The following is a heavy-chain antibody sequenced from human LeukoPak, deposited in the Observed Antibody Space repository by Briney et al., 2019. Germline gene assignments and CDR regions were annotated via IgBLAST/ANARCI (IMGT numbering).Heavy chain of an antibody. CDR3: ARGTGYSSSWYLLDY. J-gene: IGHJ4*02. CDR2: INPNSGGT. V-gene: IGHV1-2*02. Sequence: ASVKVSCKASGYTFTGYYMHWVRQAPGQGLEWMGWINPNSGGTNYAQKFQGRVTMTRDTSTSTVYMELSSLRSEDTAVYYCARGTGYSSSWYLLDYWGQGTLVTVSS. CDR1: GYTFTGYY. D-gene: IGHD6-13*01.